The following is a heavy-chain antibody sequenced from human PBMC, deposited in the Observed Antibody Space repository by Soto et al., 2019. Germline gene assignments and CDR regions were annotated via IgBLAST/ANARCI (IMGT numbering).Heavy chain of an antibody. CDR3: ARQRTTVVTQAYFDH. CDR1: GESISSSSYY. J-gene: IGHJ4*02. D-gene: IGHD2-21*02. CDR2: IYYSGRT. Sequence: SETLSLTCIVSGESISSSSYYWGWIRQPSGKGLEWIGSIYYSGRTYYNPSFKSRVTISIDTSKNQFSLKLSSVTATDTAVYYCARQRTTVVTQAYFDHWGQGALASVSS. V-gene: IGHV4-39*01.